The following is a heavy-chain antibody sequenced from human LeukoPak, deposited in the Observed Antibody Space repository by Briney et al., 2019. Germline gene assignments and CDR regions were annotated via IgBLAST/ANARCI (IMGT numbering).Heavy chain of an antibody. Sequence: VASVKVSCKASGYTFTSYYMHWVRQAPGQGLEWMGIINPSGCSTSYAQKFQGRVTMTRDTSTSTVFMELSSLRSEDTAVYYCAGEVGAQRRYDSSGYFPGRAFDIWGQGTMVTVSS. CDR2: INPSGCST. D-gene: IGHD3-22*01. CDR3: AGEVGAQRRYDSSGYFPGRAFDI. V-gene: IGHV1-46*01. J-gene: IGHJ3*02. CDR1: GYTFTSYY.